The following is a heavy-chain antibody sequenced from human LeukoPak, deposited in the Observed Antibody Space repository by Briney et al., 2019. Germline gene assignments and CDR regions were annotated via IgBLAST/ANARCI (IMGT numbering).Heavy chain of an antibody. CDR2: IRYDGSNK. CDR3: AKEAASPPEDWFDP. J-gene: IGHJ5*02. V-gene: IGHV3-30*02. D-gene: IGHD6-25*01. CDR1: GFTFSSYG. Sequence: QPGGSLRLSCAASGFTFSSYGMHWVRQAPGKGLEWVAFIRYDGSNKYYADSMKGRFTISRDNSKNTLYLQMNSLRAEDTAVYYCAKEAASPPEDWFDPWGQGTLVTVSS.